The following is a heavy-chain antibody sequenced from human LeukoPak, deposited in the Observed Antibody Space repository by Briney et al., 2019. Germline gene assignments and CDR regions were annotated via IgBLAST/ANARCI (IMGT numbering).Heavy chain of an antibody. D-gene: IGHD7-27*01. CDR3: AEGPTWGSIDY. CDR2: MNEDGSGT. J-gene: IGHJ4*02. V-gene: IGHV3-7*01. Sequence: GGSLRLSCAVSGFSIGSSWMSWVRQTPGKGLEWVADMNEDGSGTYYVDSVKGRFTVSRDNAQNSVYLQMNSLRVEDTGVYYCAEGPTWGSIDYWGQGPLVNVS. CDR1: GFSIGSSW.